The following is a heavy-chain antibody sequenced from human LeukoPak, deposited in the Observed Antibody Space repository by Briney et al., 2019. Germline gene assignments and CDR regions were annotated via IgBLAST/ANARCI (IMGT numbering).Heavy chain of an antibody. CDR3: ARVWLQEIPY. CDR2: ISSSSSYI. V-gene: IGHV3-21*01. CDR1: GFTVSSNY. Sequence: GGSLRLSCAASGFTVSSNYMSWVRQAPGKGLEWVSSISSSSSYIYYADSVKGRFTISRDNAKNSLYLQMNSLRAEDTAVYYCARVWLQEIPYWGQGTLVTVSS. D-gene: IGHD5-24*01. J-gene: IGHJ4*02.